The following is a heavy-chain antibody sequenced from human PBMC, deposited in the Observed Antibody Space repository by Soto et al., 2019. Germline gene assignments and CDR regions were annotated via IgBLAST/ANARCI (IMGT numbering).Heavy chain of an antibody. CDR2: SYYNGST. CDR1: GDSINSYY. D-gene: IGHD2-2*01. CDR3: ARDHSSNYPFPAAY. J-gene: IGHJ4*02. V-gene: IGHV4-59*01. Sequence: QVQLQQSGPGLVKPSETLSLTCTVSGDSINSYYWSWIRQPPGKGLEWIGYSYYNGSTNYNPSLKCRVTRSVDTSKNQLHLNLRSVNAADTAVYYCARDHSSNYPFPAAYWGQGTLVTVSS.